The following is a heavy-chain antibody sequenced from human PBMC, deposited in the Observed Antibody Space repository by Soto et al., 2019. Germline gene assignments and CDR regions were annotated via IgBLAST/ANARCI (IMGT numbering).Heavy chain of an antibody. CDR2: VYPSDSDV. CDR1: GYRFTSSW. Sequence: PGESLKISCQGSGYRFTSSWIGWVRQMPGKGLEWLGNVYPSDSDVRYSPDFEGRVTTSADNSINTAHLPLLNLNASHTAIYYCPSGANCPFDSRRQGTRVTV. J-gene: IGHJ5*01. CDR3: PSGANCPFDS. D-gene: IGHD2-21*01. V-gene: IGHV5-51*03.